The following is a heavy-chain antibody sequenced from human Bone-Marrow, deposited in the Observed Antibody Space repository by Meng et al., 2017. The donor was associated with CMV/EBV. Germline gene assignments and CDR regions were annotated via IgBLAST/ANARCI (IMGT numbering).Heavy chain of an antibody. Sequence: SVKVSCKASGFTFTSSAVQWVRQARGQRLEWIGWIVVDSGNTNYAQKFQERVTITRDMSTSTAYMELSSLRSEDTAVYYCAAEHVDTAMVLSFWGQGTLVTVSS. D-gene: IGHD5-18*01. V-gene: IGHV1-58*01. J-gene: IGHJ4*02. CDR1: GFTFTSSA. CDR3: AAEHVDTAMVLSF. CDR2: IVVDSGNT.